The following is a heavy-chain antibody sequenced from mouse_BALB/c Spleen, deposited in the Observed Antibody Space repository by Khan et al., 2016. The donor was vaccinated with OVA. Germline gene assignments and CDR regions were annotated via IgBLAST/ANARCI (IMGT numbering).Heavy chain of an antibody. J-gene: IGHJ2*01. CDR3: EKYYGGDFDY. CDR2: ISYSGNT. CDR1: GYSITTDYA. Sequence: VQLKQSGPGLVKPSQSLSLTCTVTGYSITTDYAWNWIRQFPGKKLEWMGFISYSGNTKYNPSLKSRISITRDTSKNQFFLQLNSVTTEDTARYYSEKYYGGDFDYWGQGTTLTVSS. V-gene: IGHV3-2*02. D-gene: IGHD1-1*01.